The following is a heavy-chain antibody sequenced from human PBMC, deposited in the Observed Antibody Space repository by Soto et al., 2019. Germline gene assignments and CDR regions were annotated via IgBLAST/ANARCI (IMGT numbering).Heavy chain of an antibody. V-gene: IGHV2-5*01. J-gene: IGHJ5*02. CDR2: IYWNDDK. CDR1: GFSLSTSGVG. Sequence: QITLKESGPTLVKPTQTLTLTCTFSGFSLSTSGVGVGWIRQPPGKALEWLALIYWNDDKRYSPSLKSRLTIPKDTSKNQVVLTMTNMDPVDTATYYCALLRQLASLPPTGWFDPWGQGTLVTVSS. D-gene: IGHD6-6*01. CDR3: ALLRQLASLPPTGWFDP.